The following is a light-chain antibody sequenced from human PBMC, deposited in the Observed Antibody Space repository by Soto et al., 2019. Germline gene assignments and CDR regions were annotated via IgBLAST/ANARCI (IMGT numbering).Light chain of an antibody. CDR3: QHYNSYSEA. CDR2: DTS. Sequence: EIVVTQSPATLSVSPGERVTLSCRASQSVSSSLAWYQQRPGQAPRLLIYDTSTRAAGISARFSGSGSGTEFTLTISSLQSEDFAVYYCQHYNSYSEAFGQGTKVELK. V-gene: IGKV3-15*01. CDR1: QSVSSS. J-gene: IGKJ1*01.